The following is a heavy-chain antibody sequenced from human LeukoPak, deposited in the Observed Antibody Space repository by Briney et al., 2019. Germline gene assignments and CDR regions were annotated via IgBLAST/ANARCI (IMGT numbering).Heavy chain of an antibody. CDR3: ARDFRRLERRQDYYYGMDV. Sequence: SETLSLTRTVSGGSISSSSYYWGWIRQPPGKGLEWIGSIYYSGSTYYNPSLKSRVTISVDTSKNQFSLKLSSVTAADTAVYYCARDFRRLERRQDYYYGMDVWGQGTTVTVSS. CDR2: IYYSGST. J-gene: IGHJ6*02. CDR1: GGSISSSSYY. V-gene: IGHV4-39*07. D-gene: IGHD1-1*01.